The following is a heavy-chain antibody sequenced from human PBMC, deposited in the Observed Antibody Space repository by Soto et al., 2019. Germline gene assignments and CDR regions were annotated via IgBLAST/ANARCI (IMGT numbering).Heavy chain of an antibody. Sequence: SETLSLTCTVSGGSISSSSYYWGWIRQPPGKGLEWIGSIYYSGSTYYNPSLKSRVTISVDTSKNQFSLKLSSVTAADTAVYYWARHTYSGSYFFDYWGQGTLVTVAS. V-gene: IGHV4-39*01. CDR1: GGSISSSSYY. CDR2: IYYSGST. CDR3: ARHTYSGSYFFDY. J-gene: IGHJ4*02. D-gene: IGHD1-26*01.